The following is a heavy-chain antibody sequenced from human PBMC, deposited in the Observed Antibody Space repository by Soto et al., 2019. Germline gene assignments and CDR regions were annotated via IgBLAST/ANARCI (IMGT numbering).Heavy chain of an antibody. CDR1: GFTFSYYW. Sequence: EVRLVESEGGLVQPGGSLSLSCAASGFTFSYYWMHWDRQAPGQGLLWVSRIHSDGSSTTYADSVKGRFTISRDNAKNTVSLQMNSLRVEDTGVYFCARGDRGAFDLWGQGTIVTVSS. V-gene: IGHV3-74*01. CDR2: IHSDGSST. CDR3: ARGDRGAFDL. J-gene: IGHJ3*01. D-gene: IGHD2-21*02.